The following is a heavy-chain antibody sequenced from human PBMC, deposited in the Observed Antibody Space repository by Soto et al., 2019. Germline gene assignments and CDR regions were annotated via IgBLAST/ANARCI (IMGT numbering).Heavy chain of an antibody. Sequence: VESLKISCKGSGYSFTTYWISWVRQMPGKGLEWIGRIDPSDSYTNYSPSFQGHVTISADKSISTAYLQWSSLKASDTAMYYCARLGIAAAGNPGPWGQGTLVTVSS. J-gene: IGHJ5*02. D-gene: IGHD6-13*01. CDR1: GYSFTTYW. CDR2: IDPSDSYT. CDR3: ARLGIAAAGNPGP. V-gene: IGHV5-10-1*01.